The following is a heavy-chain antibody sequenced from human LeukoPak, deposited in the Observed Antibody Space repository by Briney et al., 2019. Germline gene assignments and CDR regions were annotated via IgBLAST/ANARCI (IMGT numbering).Heavy chain of an antibody. CDR2: ISYDGSNK. D-gene: IGHD6-13*01. Sequence: PGGSLRLSCAASGFTFSSYAMRWVRQAPGKGLEWVAVISYDGSNKYYADSVKGRFTISRDSSKNTLYLQMNSLRAEDTAVYYCARDSTGYSSSWSLDYWGQGTLVTVSS. CDR1: GFTFSSYA. V-gene: IGHV3-30-3*01. J-gene: IGHJ4*02. CDR3: ARDSTGYSSSWSLDY.